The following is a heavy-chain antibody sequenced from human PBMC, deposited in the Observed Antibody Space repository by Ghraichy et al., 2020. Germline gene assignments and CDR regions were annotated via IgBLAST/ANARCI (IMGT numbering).Heavy chain of an antibody. CDR3: ARGYCSGGSCWDTFDI. D-gene: IGHD2-15*01. Sequence: ASVKVSCKASGYTFTGYYMHWVRQAPGQGLELMGWIYPNSGGTNYAQKFEGRVTMTRDTSITTAYMELSRLRSDDTAVYYCARGYCSGGSCWDTFDIWGQGTMVTVSS. V-gene: IGHV1-2*02. J-gene: IGHJ3*02. CDR2: IYPNSGGT. CDR1: GYTFTGYY.